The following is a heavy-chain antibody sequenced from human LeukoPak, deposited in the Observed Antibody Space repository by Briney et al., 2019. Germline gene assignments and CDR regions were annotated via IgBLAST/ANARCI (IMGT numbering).Heavy chain of an antibody. CDR1: GFIFSSYA. V-gene: IGHV3-30*04. CDR2: ISNNASNE. Sequence: GGSLRLSCVASGFIFSSYAMHWVRQAPGKGLEWVAFISNNASNEYYTDSVKGRFTISRDNSKNKLYLQMNSLRAEDTAVYYCAKGGSLKIFDYWGQGTLVTVSS. CDR3: AKGGSLKIFDY. J-gene: IGHJ4*02. D-gene: IGHD1-26*01.